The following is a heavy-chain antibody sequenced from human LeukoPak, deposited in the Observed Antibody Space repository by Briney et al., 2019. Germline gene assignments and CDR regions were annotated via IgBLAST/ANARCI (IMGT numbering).Heavy chain of an antibody. Sequence: SETLSLTCTVSGGSISSSSYYWGWIRQPPGKGLEWIGSIYYSGSTYYNPSLKSRVTISVDTSKNQFSLKLSSVTAADTAVYYCARAIVVVVAATYFDYWGQGTLVTVSS. V-gene: IGHV4-39*07. D-gene: IGHD2-15*01. CDR3: ARAIVVVVAATYFDY. CDR1: GGSISSSSYY. CDR2: IYYSGST. J-gene: IGHJ4*02.